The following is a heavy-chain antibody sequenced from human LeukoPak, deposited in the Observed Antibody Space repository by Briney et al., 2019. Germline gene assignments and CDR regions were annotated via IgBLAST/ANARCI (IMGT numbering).Heavy chain of an antibody. D-gene: IGHD2-15*01. V-gene: IGHV3-23*01. CDR1: GFTFSSYA. CDR2: ISGSGGST. J-gene: IGHJ4*02. Sequence: GGSLRLSCAASGFTFSSYAMSWVRQAPGKGLEWVSAISGSGGSTYYADSVKGRFTISRDNSKNTLYLQMNSLRAEDTAVYYCAKGQKVDXXXXXMIYCSGGSCYPRAGIXXWGXGTLVT. CDR3: AKGQKVDXXXXXMIYCSGGSCYPRAGIXX.